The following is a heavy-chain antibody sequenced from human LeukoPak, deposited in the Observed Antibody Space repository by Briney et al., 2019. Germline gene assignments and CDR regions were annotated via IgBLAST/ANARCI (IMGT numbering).Heavy chain of an antibody. J-gene: IGHJ6*02. Sequence: PGGSLRLSCAASGFTFSTYWMHWVRHAPGKGLVWVSRINSDGSSTSHADSVKGRFTISRDNAKNTLYLQMISLRAEDTAVYYCARAPYGGWVVNDYYYYGMDVWGQGTTVTVSS. CDR2: INSDGSST. CDR3: ARAPYGGWVVNDYYYYGMDV. D-gene: IGHD4-23*01. V-gene: IGHV3-74*01. CDR1: GFTFSTYW.